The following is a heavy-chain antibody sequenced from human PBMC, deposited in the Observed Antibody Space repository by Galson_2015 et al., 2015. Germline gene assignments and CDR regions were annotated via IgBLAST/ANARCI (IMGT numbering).Heavy chain of an antibody. CDR3: AKDISESLADYGDSNDAFDI. D-gene: IGHD4-17*01. Sequence: SLRLSCAASGFTFDDYAMHWVRQAPGKGLEWVSGISWNSGSIGYADSVKGRFTISRDNAKNSLYLQMNSLRAEDTALYYCAKDISESLADYGDSNDAFDIWGQGTMVTVSS. CDR1: GFTFDDYA. CDR2: ISWNSGSI. J-gene: IGHJ3*02. V-gene: IGHV3-9*01.